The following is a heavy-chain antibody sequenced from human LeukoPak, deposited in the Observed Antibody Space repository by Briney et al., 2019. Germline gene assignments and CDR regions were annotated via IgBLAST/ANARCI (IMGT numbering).Heavy chain of an antibody. CDR2: INPNSGGT. D-gene: IGHD2-2*01. V-gene: IGHV1-2*02. Sequence: ASVKVSCKASGYTFTGYYMHWVRQAPGQGLEWMGWINPNSGGTNYAQKFQGRVTMTRDTSISTAYMELSRLRSDDTAVYYCARAYCSSTSCYGYHDYWGQGTLVTVSS. CDR3: ARAYCSSTSCYGYHDY. CDR1: GYTFTGYY. J-gene: IGHJ4*02.